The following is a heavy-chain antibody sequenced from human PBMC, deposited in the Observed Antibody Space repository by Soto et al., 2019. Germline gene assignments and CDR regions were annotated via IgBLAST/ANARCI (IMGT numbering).Heavy chain of an antibody. V-gene: IGHV3-23*01. J-gene: IGHJ5*01. CDR1: GFTFSSYA. D-gene: IGHD6-13*01. CDR3: ARSLYSNTGLDS. CDR2: ISGGGGST. Sequence: GGSLRLSCAASGFTFSSYAMSWVRQAPGKGLVWVSRISGGGGSTYYVDSVKGQFTISRDNAKNTLYLQMNNLRAEDTAVYRCARSLYSNTGLDSWGQGTLVTVSS.